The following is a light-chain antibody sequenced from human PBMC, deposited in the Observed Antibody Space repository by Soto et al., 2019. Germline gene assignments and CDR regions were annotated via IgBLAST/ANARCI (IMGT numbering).Light chain of an antibody. CDR1: QSIENW. CDR3: QQYNSNSLT. V-gene: IGKV1-5*03. CDR2: KAS. J-gene: IGKJ4*01. Sequence: DIQMTQSPSTLSASVGDRVTITCRASQSIENWLAWYQQKPGKVPKLLIYKASSLESGVPSRFSGSGSGTEFTLTINSLQPDDFATYYCQQYNSNSLTFGGGTKVEI.